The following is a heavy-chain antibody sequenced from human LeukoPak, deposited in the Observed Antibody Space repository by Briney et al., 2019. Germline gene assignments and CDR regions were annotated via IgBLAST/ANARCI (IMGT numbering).Heavy chain of an antibody. D-gene: IGHD5-18*01. CDR2: MNFNGGST. J-gene: IGHJ3*02. V-gene: IGHV1-8*01. CDR1: GYTFPNYD. Sequence: ASVKVSCKASGYTFPNYDINWVRQATGQGLEWMGWMNFNGGSTGYAQKFQGRVTMTRNTAISTVYMELSSLKSEDTAIYYCAKVGLGDTAIHIWGQGTMVTVSS. CDR3: AKVGLGDTAIHI.